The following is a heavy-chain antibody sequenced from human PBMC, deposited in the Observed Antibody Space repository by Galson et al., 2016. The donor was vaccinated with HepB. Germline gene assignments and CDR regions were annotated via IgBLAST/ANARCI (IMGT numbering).Heavy chain of an antibody. V-gene: IGHV5-51*01. D-gene: IGHD3-10*01. Sequence: QSGAEVTKPGESLKISCKGSGDSFTSHWIGWVRQRPGKGLEWMGIIYPGDSDTRYSPSFQGQVTISADKSISTVSLQWSSLKASATAMYYCARHGGSGGYYNGLDHWGLGTLVTVSS. J-gene: IGHJ4*02. CDR2: IYPGDSDT. CDR3: ARHGGSGGYYNGLDH. CDR1: GDSFTSHW.